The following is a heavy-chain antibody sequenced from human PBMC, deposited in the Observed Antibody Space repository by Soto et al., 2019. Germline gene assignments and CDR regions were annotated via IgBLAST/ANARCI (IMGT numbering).Heavy chain of an antibody. CDR2: INHSGST. D-gene: IGHD6-6*01. J-gene: IGHJ6*02. V-gene: IGHV4-34*01. CDR3: ARGGSSRFWGSSSGSYYYYYGMDV. CDR1: GGAFVGYY. Sequence: SETLSLTCAVYGGAFVGYYCSFVRHPPCKGLEWIVEINHSGSTNYNPSLKSRVTISVDTSKNQFSLKLSSVTAADTAVYYCARGGSSRFWGSSSGSYYYYYGMDVWGQGTTVTVSS.